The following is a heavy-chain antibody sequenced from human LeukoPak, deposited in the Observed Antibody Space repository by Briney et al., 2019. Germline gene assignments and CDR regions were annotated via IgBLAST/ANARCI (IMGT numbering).Heavy chain of an antibody. D-gene: IGHD4/OR15-4a*01. CDR1: GGSFSGYY. CDR2: INHSGST. V-gene: IGHV4-34*01. Sequence: PSETLSLTCAVYGGSFSGYYWSWIRQTPGKGLEWIGEINHSGSTNYNPSLKSRVTISVDTSKNQFSLKLSSVTAADTAVYYCAITSMVADYWGQGTLVTVSS. J-gene: IGHJ4*02. CDR3: AITSMVADY.